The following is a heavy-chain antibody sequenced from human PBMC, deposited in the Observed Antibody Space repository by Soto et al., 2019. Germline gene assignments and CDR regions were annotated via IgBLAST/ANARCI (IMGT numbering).Heavy chain of an antibody. CDR1: GYTFTSYY. CDR3: ARGSVVITGIFSWFDP. Sequence: QVQLVQSGAEVKKPGASVKVSCKASGYTFTSYYMHWVRQAPGQGLEWMGIINPSGGSTSYAQKFQGRVTMTRDTSTSTVYMELSSLRSEDTAVYYCARGSVVITGIFSWFDPWCQGTLVTVSS. J-gene: IGHJ5*02. D-gene: IGHD3-22*01. V-gene: IGHV1-46*01. CDR2: INPSGGST.